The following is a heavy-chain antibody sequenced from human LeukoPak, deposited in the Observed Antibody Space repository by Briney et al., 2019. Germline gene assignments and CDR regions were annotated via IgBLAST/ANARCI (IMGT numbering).Heavy chain of an antibody. D-gene: IGHD4-17*01. V-gene: IGHV3-20*04. CDR1: GFTFDDYG. CDR2: INWNGGST. J-gene: IGHJ3*02. CDR3: LIDLGYVDRVCHI. Sequence: GGSLRLTCTASGFTFDDYGLSWVRQAPGKGLEWVSGINWNGGSTGYADSVKGRFTISRDNAKNSLYLQMNSLRAEDTALYYLLIDLGYVDRVCHIWGQGTMVTVSS.